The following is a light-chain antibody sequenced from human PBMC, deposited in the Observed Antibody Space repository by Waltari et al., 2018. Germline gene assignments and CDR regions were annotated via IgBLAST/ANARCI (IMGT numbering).Light chain of an antibody. CDR2: DAS. CDR3: QQYGSSPYT. J-gene: IGKJ2*01. CDR1: QIVSSSY. Sequence: EIVLTQSPGTLSLSPGDRATLSCRASQIVSSSYLAWYQQKPGQAPRLLIYDASSRATGIPDRFSGSGSGTDFTLTISRLEPEDFAVYYCQQYGSSPYTFGQGTKLEIK. V-gene: IGKV3-20*01.